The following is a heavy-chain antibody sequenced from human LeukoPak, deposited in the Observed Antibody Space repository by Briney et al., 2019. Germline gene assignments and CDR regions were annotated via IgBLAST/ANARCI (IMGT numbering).Heavy chain of an antibody. J-gene: IGHJ3*02. D-gene: IGHD3-22*01. CDR3: ARVGFGVNYYDSSGYSSLDI. Sequence: SETLSLTPTHSGGSISITPGCWVREPPGKGLEWMGDIYYSRRTKYNPSFKSRSTISVDTSKIQFSLKLSSVTAADTAVYYCARVGFGVNYYDSSGYSSLDIWGQGTMVTVSS. V-gene: IGHV4-59*01. CDR1: GGSISITP. CDR2: IYYSRRT.